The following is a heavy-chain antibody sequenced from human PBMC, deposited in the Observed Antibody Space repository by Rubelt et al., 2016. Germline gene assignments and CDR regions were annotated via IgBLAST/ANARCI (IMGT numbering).Heavy chain of an antibody. V-gene: IGHV3-30*04. CDR1: GFTFSSYA. D-gene: IGHD4-11*01. Sequence: QVQLVESGGGVVQPGRSLRLSCAASGFTFSSYAMHWVRQAPGKGLEWVAVISYDGSNKYYADSVKGRFTISRDNSKNTLYLQMNSLRAEDTAVYYCARDPFSNFHYYGMDVWGQGTTVTVSS. J-gene: IGHJ6*02. CDR2: ISYDGSNK. CDR3: ARDPFSNFHYYGMDV.